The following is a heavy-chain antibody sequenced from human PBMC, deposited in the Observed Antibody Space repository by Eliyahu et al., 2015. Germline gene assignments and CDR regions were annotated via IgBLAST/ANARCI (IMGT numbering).Heavy chain of an antibody. CDR3: ARRLGLQGTSFYYPLDV. CDR2: IFPGHSDT. D-gene: IGHD3/OR15-3a*01. V-gene: IGHV5-51*01. CDR1: GFSLSNHW. Sequence: EVQLVQSGGEVRKSGESLRISCKGSGFSLSNHWFAWVRQTPGKGLESMGIIFPGHSDTRYSPSFQGQVIISADMSLNTVYLQWTTLKASDSATYYCARRLGLQGTSFYYPLDVWGQGTTVNVSS. J-gene: IGHJ6*02.